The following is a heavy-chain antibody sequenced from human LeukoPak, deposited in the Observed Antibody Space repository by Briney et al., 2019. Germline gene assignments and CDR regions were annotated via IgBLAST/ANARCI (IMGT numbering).Heavy chain of an antibody. CDR1: GGSFSGYY. D-gene: IGHD2-2*01. CDR3: ARGPTYQPIDF. J-gene: IGHJ4*02. V-gene: IGHV4-34*01. CDR2: ISHSGST. Sequence: SETLSLTCAVYGGSFSGYYWSWIRQPPGKGLEWIGEISHSGSTNYNPSLKSRVTISVDTSKNQFSLKLSSVTAADTAVYYCARGPTYQPIDFWGQGTLVTVSS.